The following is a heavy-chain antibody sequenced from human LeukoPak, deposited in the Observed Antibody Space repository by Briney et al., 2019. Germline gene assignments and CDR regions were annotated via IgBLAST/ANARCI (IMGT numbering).Heavy chain of an antibody. J-gene: IGHJ3*02. CDR1: GFTFSSYG. CDR3: AKEETRRDAFDI. CDR2: ISYDGSNK. Sequence: PGGSLRLSCAASGFTFSSYGMHWVRQAPGKGLEWVAVISYDGSNKYYADSVKGRLTISRDNSKNTLYLQMNSLRAEDTAVYYCAKEETRRDAFDIWGQGTMVTVSS. V-gene: IGHV3-30*18.